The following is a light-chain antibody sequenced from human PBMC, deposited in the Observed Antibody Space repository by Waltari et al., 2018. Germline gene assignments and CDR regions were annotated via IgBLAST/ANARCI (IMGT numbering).Light chain of an antibody. CDR1: QSISSY. Sequence: DIQMTQSPSSLSASAGDRVTITCRASQSISSYLYWYQQKPGKAPKLLIFAASSLESGVPSRFSGSGSGTDFTLTITSLQPEDFATYYCQQSHSAPRTFGQGTKVEIK. CDR3: QQSHSAPRT. V-gene: IGKV1-39*01. J-gene: IGKJ1*01. CDR2: AAS.